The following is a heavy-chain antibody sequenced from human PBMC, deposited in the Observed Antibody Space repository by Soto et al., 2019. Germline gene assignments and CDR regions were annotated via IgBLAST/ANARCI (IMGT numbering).Heavy chain of an antibody. CDR3: ARDRGYSRIEYYFDY. CDR2: ISSRGSTI. CDR1: GFTFSSYE. Sequence: GGSLRLSCAASGFTFSSYEMNWVRQAPGKGLEWVSYISSRGSTIYYADSVKGRFTIARDNAKNSMYLQMNSLRAEDTAVYYCARDRGYSRIEYYFDYWGQGTLVTVSS. J-gene: IGHJ4*02. V-gene: IGHV3-48*03. D-gene: IGHD6-13*01.